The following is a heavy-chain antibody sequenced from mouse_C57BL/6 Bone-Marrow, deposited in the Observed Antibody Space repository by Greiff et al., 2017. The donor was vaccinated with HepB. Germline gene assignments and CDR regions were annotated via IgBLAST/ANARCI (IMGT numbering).Heavy chain of an antibody. CDR3: ARSPNYSNYVTVRYFDV. Sequence: EVMLVESGGGLVQPGGSLSLSCAASGFTFTDYYMSWVRQPPGKALEWLGFIRNKANGYTTEYSASVKGRFTISRDNSQSILYLQMNALRAEDSATYYCARSPNYSNYVTVRYFDVWGTGTTVTVSS. D-gene: IGHD2-5*01. CDR2: IRNKANGYTT. J-gene: IGHJ1*03. V-gene: IGHV7-3*01. CDR1: GFTFTDYY.